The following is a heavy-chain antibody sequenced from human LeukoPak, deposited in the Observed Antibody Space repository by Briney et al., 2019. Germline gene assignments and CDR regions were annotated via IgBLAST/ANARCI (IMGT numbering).Heavy chain of an antibody. D-gene: IGHD6-13*01. CDR1: DSRLETNG. J-gene: IGHJ4*02. CDR3: ARRGLGSSWFGFDY. V-gene: IGHV5-51*01. Sequence: GESLNLSGQPPDSRLETNGRDWARQMPGKGLEWMGIIYPGDSDTRYSPSFQGLVTFSADKRISTAYLQRSRLTGSGTAMYCCARRGLGSSWFGFDYWGQGTLVTVSS. CDR2: IYPGDSDT.